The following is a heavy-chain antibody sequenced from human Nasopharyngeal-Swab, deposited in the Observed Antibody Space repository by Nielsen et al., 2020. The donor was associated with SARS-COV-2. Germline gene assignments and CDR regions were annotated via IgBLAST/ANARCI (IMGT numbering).Heavy chain of an antibody. CDR1: GGTFSSYA. D-gene: IGHD2-2*01. J-gene: IGHJ6*03. V-gene: IGHV1-69*13. Sequence: SVKVSCKASGGTFSSYAISWVRKAPGQGLEWMGGIIPIFGTANYAQKFQGRVTITADESTSTAYMELSSLRSEDTAVYYCARANHCSSTSCYAGARMYYYYMGVWGKGTTVTVSS. CDR3: ARANHCSSTSCYAGARMYYYYMGV. CDR2: IIPIFGTA.